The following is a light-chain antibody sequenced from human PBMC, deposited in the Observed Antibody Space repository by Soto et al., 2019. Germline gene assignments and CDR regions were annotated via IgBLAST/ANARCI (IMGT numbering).Light chain of an antibody. V-gene: IGKV3-11*01. Sequence: EIVLTQSPATLSLSPGERATLSCRASQSVRNYLAWYQQKPGQAPRLLIYDASNRATGIPARFSGSGSGTDFTLTISSLEPEDFAIYYCQQRYNWPTFGGGTKVDI. CDR2: DAS. CDR1: QSVRNY. CDR3: QQRYNWPT. J-gene: IGKJ4*01.